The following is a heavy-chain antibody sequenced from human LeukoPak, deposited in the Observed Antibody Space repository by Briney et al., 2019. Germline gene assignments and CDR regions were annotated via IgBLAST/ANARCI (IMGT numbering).Heavy chain of an antibody. D-gene: IGHD3-10*01. J-gene: IGHJ4*02. V-gene: IGHV4-34*01. CDR2: INHSGGT. CDR1: GGSFSGYY. CDR3: ARGIRITMVRGVIQATTPLRGSTYYFDY. Sequence: SETLSLTCAVYGGSFSGYYWSWIRQPPGKGLEWIGEINHSGGTNYNPSLKSRVTISVDTSKNQCSLKLSSVTAADTAVYYCARGIRITMVRGVIQATTPLRGSTYYFDYWGQGTLVTVSS.